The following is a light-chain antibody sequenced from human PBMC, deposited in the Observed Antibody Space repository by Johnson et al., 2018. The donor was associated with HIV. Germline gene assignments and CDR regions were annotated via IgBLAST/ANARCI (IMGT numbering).Light chain of an antibody. CDR3: GTGDTRLSVLYV. J-gene: IGLJ1*01. V-gene: IGLV1-51*02. Sequence: QSVLTQPPSVSAAPGQRVTRSYSGSSSNIGNNFISWYQQLPGTAPKLLIYESNKRPSGIPDRFSGSKSGTSATLGIIGLQTGDEADYYCGTGDTRLSVLYVFGTGTKVTVL. CDR2: ESN. CDR1: SSNIGNNF.